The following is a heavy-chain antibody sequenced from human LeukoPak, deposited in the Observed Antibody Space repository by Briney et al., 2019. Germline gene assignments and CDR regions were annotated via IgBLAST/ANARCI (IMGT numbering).Heavy chain of an antibody. CDR3: ARGGLRHNWFDP. CDR1: GFTFSSYS. J-gene: IGHJ5*02. D-gene: IGHD3-10*01. Sequence: PGGSLRLSCAASGFTFSSYSMNWVRQAPGKGLKWVSSISSSSSYIYYADSVKGRFTISRDNAKNSLYLQMNSLRAEDTAVYYCARGGLRHNWFDPWGQGTLVTVSS. V-gene: IGHV3-21*01. CDR2: ISSSSSYI.